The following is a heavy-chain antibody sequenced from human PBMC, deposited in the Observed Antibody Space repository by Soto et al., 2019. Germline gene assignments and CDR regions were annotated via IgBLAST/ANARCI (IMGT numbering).Heavy chain of an antibody. CDR2: IYSGGST. V-gene: IGHV3-53*01. Sequence: GGSLRLSCAASGFTVSSNYMSWVRQAPGKGLEWVSVIYSGGSTYYAGSVKGRFTISRDNSKNTLYLQMNSLRAEDTAVYYCAREYSTMVRGVQVSWGQGTLVTVSS. CDR3: AREYSTMVRGVQVS. CDR1: GFTVSSNY. D-gene: IGHD3-10*01. J-gene: IGHJ5*02.